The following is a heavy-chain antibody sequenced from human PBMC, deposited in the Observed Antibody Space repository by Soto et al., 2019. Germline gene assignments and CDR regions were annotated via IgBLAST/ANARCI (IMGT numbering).Heavy chain of an antibody. Sequence: GGSLRLSCAASGFTFSSYGMHWVRQAPGKGLEWVAVISYDGSNKYYADSVKGRFTISRDNSKNTLYLQMNSLRAEDTAVYYCAKIIVATIHYYYYGMDVWGQGTTVTVSS. D-gene: IGHD5-12*01. J-gene: IGHJ6*02. CDR2: ISYDGSNK. CDR3: AKIIVATIHYYYYGMDV. V-gene: IGHV3-30*18. CDR1: GFTFSSYG.